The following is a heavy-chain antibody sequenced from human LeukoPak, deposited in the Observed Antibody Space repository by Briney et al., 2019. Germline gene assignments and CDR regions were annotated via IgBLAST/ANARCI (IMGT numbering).Heavy chain of an antibody. V-gene: IGHV3-21*01. CDR3: ARRSPNYYFDY. CDR2: ISSSNNYI. J-gene: IGHJ4*02. Sequence: GGSLRSFCRGPGCSCSRCSSRWLRQASEKGLEWVSSISSSNNYIYYADSVKGRFTISRDNAKNSLYLQMNSLRAEDTAVYYCARRSPNYYFDYWGQGTPVTVSS. CDR1: GCSCSRCS.